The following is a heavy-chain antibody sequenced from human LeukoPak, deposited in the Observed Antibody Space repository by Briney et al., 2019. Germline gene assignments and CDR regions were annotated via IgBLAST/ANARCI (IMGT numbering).Heavy chain of an antibody. CDR1: GFTFDNYA. D-gene: IGHD2-15*01. Sequence: GGSLRLSCAASGFTFDNYAMHWVRQAPGGGLQWVAVISSSGYYQYYADSVKGRFTISRDTSKRTVYVQMNRLTSEDTAVYFCARAAVDAMYYLESWGQGTLVIVSS. CDR2: ISSSGYYQ. J-gene: IGHJ4*02. CDR3: ARAAVDAMYYLES. V-gene: IGHV3-30*03.